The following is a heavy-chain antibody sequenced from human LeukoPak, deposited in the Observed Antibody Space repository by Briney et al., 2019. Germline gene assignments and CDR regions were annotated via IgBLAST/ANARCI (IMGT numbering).Heavy chain of an antibody. CDR2: IWYDGSNK. J-gene: IGHJ4*02. V-gene: IGHV3-33*08. Sequence: GGSLRLSCAASGFTFSSYAMHWVRQAPGKGLEWVAVIWYDGSNKYYADSVKGRFTISRDNSKNTLYLQMNSLRAEDTAVYYCARGGYSYGPFDYWGQGTLVTVSS. D-gene: IGHD5-18*01. CDR3: ARGGYSYGPFDY. CDR1: GFTFSSYA.